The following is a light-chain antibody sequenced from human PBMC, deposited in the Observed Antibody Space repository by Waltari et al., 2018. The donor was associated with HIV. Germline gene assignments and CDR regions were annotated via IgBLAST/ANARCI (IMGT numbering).Light chain of an antibody. CDR1: TLPKKY. CDR3: YSTESNGNHRV. Sequence: SYALTQPPSVSVSPGQTPRITCSGDTLPKKYAHWYQQKSGQAPVLVIYEDIKRPSGIPERFSGSSSGTMAILTISGAQVEDEADYYCYSTESNGNHRVFGGGTKLTVL. V-gene: IGLV3-10*01. J-gene: IGLJ3*02. CDR2: EDI.